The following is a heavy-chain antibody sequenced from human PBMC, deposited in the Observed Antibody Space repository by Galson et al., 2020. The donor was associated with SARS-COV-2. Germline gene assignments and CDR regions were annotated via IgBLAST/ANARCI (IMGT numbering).Heavy chain of an antibody. Sequence: SETLSLTCTVSGGSISSSSYYWGWIRQPPGKGLEWIGSIYYSGSTYYNPSLKSRVTISVDTSKNQFSLKLSSVTAADTAVYYCARPGDSSGYYYYFDYWGQGTLVTVSS. CDR2: IYYSGST. CDR1: GGSISSSSYY. CDR3: ARPGDSSGYYYYFDY. V-gene: IGHV4-39*01. J-gene: IGHJ4*02. D-gene: IGHD3-22*01.